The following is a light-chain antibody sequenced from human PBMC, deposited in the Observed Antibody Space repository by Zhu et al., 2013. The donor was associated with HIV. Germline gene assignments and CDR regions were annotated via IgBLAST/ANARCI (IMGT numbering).Light chain of an antibody. CDR2: GAS. CDR1: QSVSSSY. V-gene: IGKV3-20*01. J-gene: IGKJ1*01. Sequence: EIVLTQSPGTLSLSPGERATLSCRASQSVSSSYFAWYQQKPGQAPRLLIYGASSRATGIPDRFSGSGSGADFTLTISRLEPEDFAVCYCQQFGSSPWTFGQGTKVEIK. CDR3: QQFGSSPWT.